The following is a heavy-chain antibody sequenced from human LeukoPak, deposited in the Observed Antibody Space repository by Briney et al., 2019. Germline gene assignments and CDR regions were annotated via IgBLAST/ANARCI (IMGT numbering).Heavy chain of an antibody. CDR3: ARDRSGCGALSYYGMDV. CDR2: INHSGST. J-gene: IGHJ6*02. V-gene: IGHV4-34*01. D-gene: IGHD5-12*01. Sequence: PSETLSLTCAVYGGSFSGYYWSWIRQPPGKGLEWIGEINHSGSTNYNPSLKSRVTISVDTSKNQFSLKLSSVTAADTAVYYCARDRSGCGALSYYGMDVWGQGTTVTVSS. CDR1: GGSFSGYY.